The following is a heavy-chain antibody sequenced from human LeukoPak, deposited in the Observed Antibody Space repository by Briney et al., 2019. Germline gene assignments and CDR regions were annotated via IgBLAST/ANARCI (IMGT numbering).Heavy chain of an antibody. J-gene: IGHJ5*02. CDR3: ARLLSPGWFDP. Sequence: SETLSLTCTVSGGSISRSPYYWGWIRQPPGKGLEWIGSIYYSGSFYNNPSLNSRLTISADTSKNQFSLNLRSVTAADTAVYYCARLLSPGWFDPWGQGTLVTVSS. CDR2: IYYSGSF. V-gene: IGHV4-39*01. CDR1: GGSISRSPYY. D-gene: IGHD2/OR15-2a*01.